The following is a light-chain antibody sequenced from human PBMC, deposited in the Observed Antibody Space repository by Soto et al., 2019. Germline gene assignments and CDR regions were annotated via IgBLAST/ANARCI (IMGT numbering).Light chain of an antibody. Sequence: EIVLTQSPATLSLSPGERATLSCRASQSVSNYLAWYQLKPGQAPRLLIYDASNRATGIPARFSGSGSGTDFTLTISSPEPEDFAVYYCQQRSNWPTITFGQGTRLEIK. V-gene: IGKV3-11*01. J-gene: IGKJ5*01. CDR1: QSVSNY. CDR2: DAS. CDR3: QQRSNWPTIT.